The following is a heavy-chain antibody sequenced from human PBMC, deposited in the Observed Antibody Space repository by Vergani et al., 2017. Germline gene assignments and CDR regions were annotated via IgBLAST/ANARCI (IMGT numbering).Heavy chain of an antibody. V-gene: IGHV3-23*04. J-gene: IGHJ1*01. CDR3: AKGPSRYCSSTSCYRYFQH. CDR1: GFTFSSYA. Sequence: VQLVESGGGVVQRGGSLRLSCATSGFTFSSYAMSWVRQAPGKGLEWVSAISGSGGSTYYADSVKGRFTISRDNSKNTLYLQMNSLRAEDTAVYYCAKGPSRYCSSTSCYRYFQHWGQGTLVTVSS. CDR2: ISGSGGST. D-gene: IGHD2-2*01.